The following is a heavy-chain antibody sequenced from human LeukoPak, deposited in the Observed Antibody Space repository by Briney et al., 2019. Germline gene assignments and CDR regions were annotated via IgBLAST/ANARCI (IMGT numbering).Heavy chain of an antibody. D-gene: IGHD3-22*01. CDR1: GFSLSSYG. J-gene: IGHJ1*01. CDR3: AKDVYYYDSIAEYFQH. V-gene: IGHV3-23*01. CDR2: ISGSGGST. Sequence: GGSLRLSCTVSGFSLSSYGMSWVRQAPGKGLEWVSAISGSGGSTYYADSVKGRFTISRDNSKNTLYLQMNSLRAEDTAVYYCAKDVYYYDSIAEYFQHWGQGTLVTVSS.